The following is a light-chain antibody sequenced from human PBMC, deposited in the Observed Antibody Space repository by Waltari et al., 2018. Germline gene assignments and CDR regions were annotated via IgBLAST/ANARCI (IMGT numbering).Light chain of an antibody. CDR2: GSI. J-gene: IGLJ2*01. CDR3: QSYDSSLSCSV. Sequence: QSGLTQPPSVSGAPGQRVTISCTGSRSNIGAGDDVHWYQLLPGTPPKLLIYGSINRPSGVPGLFSGSKSGTSASLAITGLQAEDEADYYCQSYDSSLSCSVFGGGTKLTVL. CDR1: RSNIGAGDD. V-gene: IGLV1-40*01.